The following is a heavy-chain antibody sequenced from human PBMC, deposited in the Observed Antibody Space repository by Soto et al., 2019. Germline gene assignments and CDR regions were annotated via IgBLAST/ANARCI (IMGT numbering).Heavy chain of an antibody. D-gene: IGHD6-6*01. Sequence: GGSLRLSCAASGFTFSSYGMHWVRQAPGKGLEWVAVISYDGSNKYYADSVKGRFTISRDNSKNTLYLQMNSLRAEDTAVYYCVPSIAARRRCFFDYWGQGTLVTVSS. CDR1: GFTFSSYG. CDR2: ISYDGSNK. CDR3: VPSIAARRRCFFDY. V-gene: IGHV3-30*03. J-gene: IGHJ4*02.